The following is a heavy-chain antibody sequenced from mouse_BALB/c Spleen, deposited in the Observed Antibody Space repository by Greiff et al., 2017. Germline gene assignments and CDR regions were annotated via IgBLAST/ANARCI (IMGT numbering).Heavy chain of an antibody. CDR3: TRSITTVVARWYFDV. J-gene: IGHJ1*01. D-gene: IGHD1-1*01. Sequence: VQLQQSGAELVKPGASVKLSCKASGYTFTSYDINWVRQRPEQGLEWIGWIFPGDGSTKYNEKFKGKATLTTDKSSSTAYMELSSLTNEDSAVYYCTRSITTVVARWYFDVWGAGTTVTVSS. CDR1: GYTFTSYD. CDR2: IFPGDGST. V-gene: IGHV1-85*01.